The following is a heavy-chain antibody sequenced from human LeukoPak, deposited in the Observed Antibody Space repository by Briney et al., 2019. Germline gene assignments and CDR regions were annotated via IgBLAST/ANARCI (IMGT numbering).Heavy chain of an antibody. J-gene: IGHJ6*03. CDR3: ARRISDYYGSGSYYYYYYYYMDV. D-gene: IGHD3-10*01. CDR2: IYTTGST. V-gene: IGHV4-4*07. CDR1: GGSISSYY. Sequence: SKTLSLTCTVSGGSISSYYWSWIRQSAGKGLEWIGRIYTTGSTNYNPSLKSRVTISVDTSKNQFSLKLSSVTAADTAVYYCARRISDYYGSGSYYYYYYYYMDVWGKGTTVTISS.